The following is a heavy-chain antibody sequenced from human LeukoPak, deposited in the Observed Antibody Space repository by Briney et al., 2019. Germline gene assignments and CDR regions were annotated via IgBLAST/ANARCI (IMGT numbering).Heavy chain of an antibody. J-gene: IGHJ4*02. D-gene: IGHD5-24*01. CDR3: AAIGPDY. Sequence: GSSLILSCAASGVTFSSDEMSWVCQAPGKGLVWVSYISSSGSTIYYADSVKDRFTVSRDNAKNSLYLQINRLRAEDTVGYYGAAIGPDYWGQGTLVTVSS. V-gene: IGHV3-48*03. CDR2: ISSSGSTI. CDR1: GVTFSSDE.